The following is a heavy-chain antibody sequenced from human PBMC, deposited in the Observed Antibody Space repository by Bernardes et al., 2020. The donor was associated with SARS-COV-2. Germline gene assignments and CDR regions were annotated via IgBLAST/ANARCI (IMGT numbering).Heavy chain of an antibody. CDR3: GSQGFCFGGTCQYH. D-gene: IGHD1-1*01. J-gene: IGHJ5*02. V-gene: IGHV3-74*01. CDR1: GFAFRTKF. CDR2: IKRDGSDS. Sequence: VESLFLSCAASGFAFRTKFMPWVRQAPGQGLEWVALIKRDGSDSSYADSVKGRFTLSRDNAKNTLYLQMNSLRVEDTAVYYYGSQGFCFGGTCQYHWGQGILVPVS.